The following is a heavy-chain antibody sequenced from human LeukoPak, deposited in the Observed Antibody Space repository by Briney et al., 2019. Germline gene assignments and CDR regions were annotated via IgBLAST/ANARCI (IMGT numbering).Heavy chain of an antibody. Sequence: GASVKVSFKVSGYTLTQLSMHGVRQAPGKGREWMGGFDPEDGETIYARKFQGRVTMTEDTSTDTAYMELSSLRSEDTAVYYCATDNGYRYYFDYWGQGTLVTVSS. V-gene: IGHV1-24*01. J-gene: IGHJ4*02. CDR2: FDPEDGET. D-gene: IGHD5-18*01. CDR3: ATDNGYRYYFDY. CDR1: GYTLTQLS.